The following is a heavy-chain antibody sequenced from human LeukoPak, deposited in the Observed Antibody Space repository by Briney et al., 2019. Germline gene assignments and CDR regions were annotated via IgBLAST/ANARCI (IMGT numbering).Heavy chain of an antibody. CDR2: IYYSGST. D-gene: IGHD3-22*01. CDR3: ARHVPYYYDSSGGYYFDY. J-gene: IGHJ4*02. CDR1: GGSISSYY. Sequence: SETLSLTCTVSGGSISSYYWSWIRQPPGKGLEWIGYIYYSGSTNYNPSLKSRVTISVDTSKNQFSLKLSSVTAADTAVYYCARHVPYYYDSSGGYYFDYWGQGTLVTVSS. V-gene: IGHV4-59*08.